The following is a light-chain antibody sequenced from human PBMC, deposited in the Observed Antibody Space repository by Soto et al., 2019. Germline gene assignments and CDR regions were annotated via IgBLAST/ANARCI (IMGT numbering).Light chain of an antibody. Sequence: DIRLTQSPSSLFASVGDRVTIACQASHNIYNYLNWYQHRPGKAPKVLIFDASNLESGVPSRFTGSGSGTHFSLTINSLQPEDVATYYCQPCDNLPLTVGGGTPLEIK. V-gene: IGKV1-33*01. J-gene: IGKJ4*01. CDR2: DAS. CDR1: HNIYNY. CDR3: QPCDNLPLT.